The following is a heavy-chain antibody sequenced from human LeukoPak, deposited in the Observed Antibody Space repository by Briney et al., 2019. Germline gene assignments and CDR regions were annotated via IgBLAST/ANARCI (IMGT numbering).Heavy chain of an antibody. CDR1: GYTFTSYY. J-gene: IGHJ6*03. CDR3: AISSSSSWYYYYYYMDV. D-gene: IGHD6-13*01. Sequence: VASVKVSCKAPGYTFTSYYMHWVRQAPGQGLEWMGIINPSGGSTSYAQKFQGRVTMTRDTSTSTVYMELSSLRSEDTAVYYCAISSSSSWYYYYYYMDVWGKGTTVTVSS. V-gene: IGHV1-46*01. CDR2: INPSGGST.